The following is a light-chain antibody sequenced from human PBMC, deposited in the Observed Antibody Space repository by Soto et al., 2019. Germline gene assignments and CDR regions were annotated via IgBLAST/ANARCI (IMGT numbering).Light chain of an antibody. CDR2: DVT. CDR3: SSYTSTSTYV. V-gene: IGLV2-14*01. J-gene: IGLJ1*01. Sequence: QSALNQPGALSGTPGQSTTISCTGTSSHVGGYNYVAWYQQHPGRAPKLMIYDVTSRPSGISNRFSGSKSGNTASLTISGLQAEDEADYCCSSYTSTSTYVFGTGTKVTVL. CDR1: SSHVGGYNY.